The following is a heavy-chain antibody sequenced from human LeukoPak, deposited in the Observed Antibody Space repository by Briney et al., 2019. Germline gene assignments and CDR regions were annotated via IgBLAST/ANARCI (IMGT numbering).Heavy chain of an antibody. CDR1: GGTFSSYA. CDR3: ARSAVPDRPFSGMDV. Sequence: SVKVSCKASGGTFSSYAISWVRQAPGQGLEWMGGIIPIFGTASYAQKFQGRVTITADESTSTAYMELSSLRSEDTAVYYCARSAVPDRPFSGMDVWGKGTTVTVSS. V-gene: IGHV1-69*13. D-gene: IGHD2-2*01. CDR2: IIPIFGTA. J-gene: IGHJ6*04.